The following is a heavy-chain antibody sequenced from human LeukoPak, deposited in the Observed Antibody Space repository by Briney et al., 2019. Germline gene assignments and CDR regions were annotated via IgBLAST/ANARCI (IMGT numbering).Heavy chain of an antibody. CDR3: ARGSYSGYDLSITHFDY. Sequence: SETLSLTCTVSGGSISSGDYYWSWIRQPPGKGLEWIGNIYYSGSTYSNPSLKSRVTISVDTSKNQFSLTQSSVTAADTAVYYCARGSYSGYDLSITHFDYWGQGTLVTVSS. CDR2: IYYSGST. CDR1: GGSISSGDYY. J-gene: IGHJ4*02. V-gene: IGHV4-30-4*08. D-gene: IGHD5-12*01.